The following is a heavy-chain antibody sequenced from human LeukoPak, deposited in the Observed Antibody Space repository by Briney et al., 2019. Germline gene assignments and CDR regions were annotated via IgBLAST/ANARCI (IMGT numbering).Heavy chain of an antibody. CDR3: ARGGRTSSGWYPRY. CDR2: IYYSGST. Sequence: SETLSLTCTVSGGSISSYYWSWIRQPPGKGLEWIGYIYYSGSTNYNPSLKSRVTISVDTSKNQISLKLSSVTAADTAVYYCARGGRTSSGWYPRYWGQGTLVTVSS. V-gene: IGHV4-59*01. D-gene: IGHD6-19*01. CDR1: GGSISSYY. J-gene: IGHJ4*02.